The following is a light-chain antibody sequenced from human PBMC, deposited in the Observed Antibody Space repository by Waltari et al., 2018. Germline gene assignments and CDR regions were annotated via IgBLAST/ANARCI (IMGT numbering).Light chain of an antibody. CDR3: CSYEGSNTFVL. V-gene: IGLV2-23*02. Sequence: QAALTQPASVSGSPGQSITISCTGSTRDVGVYNLASWYRQHPGKAPKLIIYEVYRRPSGVSSRFSGSKSGNTATLTISGLQPEDEADYYYCSYEGSNTFVLFGGGTRLTVL. CDR2: EVY. CDR1: TRDVGVYNL. J-gene: IGLJ2*01.